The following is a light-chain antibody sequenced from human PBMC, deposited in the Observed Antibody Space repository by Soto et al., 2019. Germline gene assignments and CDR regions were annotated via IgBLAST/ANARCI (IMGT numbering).Light chain of an antibody. J-gene: IGKJ4*01. V-gene: IGKV1-17*01. Sequence: DIQMTQSPSSLSASVGDRVTITCRASQGIGSALGWCQQKPRKAPKRLIYAASSLQSGVPSRFSGSGSGTEFTLTISSLQPEDFATYYCLQHNSYPPTFGGGTKVEIK. CDR2: AAS. CDR3: LQHNSYPPT. CDR1: QGIGSA.